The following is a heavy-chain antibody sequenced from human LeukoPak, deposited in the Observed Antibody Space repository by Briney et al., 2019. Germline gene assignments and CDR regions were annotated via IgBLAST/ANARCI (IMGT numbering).Heavy chain of an antibody. V-gene: IGHV4-39*07. J-gene: IGHJ4*02. Sequence: SETLSLTCTVSGGSISSSSYYWGWIRQPPGKGLEWIGSIYYSGSTYYNPSLKSRVTISVDTSKNQFSLNPNSVTAADTAVYYCARVSVWDGANSGRYFFDYWGQGTLVTVSS. CDR3: ARVSVWDGANSGRYFFDY. CDR1: GGSISSSSYY. CDR2: IYYSGST. D-gene: IGHD4-23*01.